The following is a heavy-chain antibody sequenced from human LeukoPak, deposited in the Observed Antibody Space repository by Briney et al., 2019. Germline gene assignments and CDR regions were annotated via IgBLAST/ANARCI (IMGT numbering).Heavy chain of an antibody. CDR2: IKQDGSEK. CDR1: GFPFSSYW. Sequence: GSLSLSCAASGFPFSSYWMSWVRQAPGKGLEWVANIKQDGSEKYYVDSVKGRFTISRDNAKNSLYLQMNSLRAEDTAVYYCAREDYDILTGPIHLDYWGQGTLVTVSS. J-gene: IGHJ4*02. D-gene: IGHD3-9*01. CDR3: AREDYDILTGPIHLDY. V-gene: IGHV3-7*01.